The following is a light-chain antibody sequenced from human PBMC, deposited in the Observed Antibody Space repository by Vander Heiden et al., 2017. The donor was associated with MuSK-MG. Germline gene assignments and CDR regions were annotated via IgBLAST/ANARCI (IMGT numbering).Light chain of an antibody. V-gene: IGKV4-1*01. CDR3: LQYYSIPRT. CDR2: WAS. J-gene: IGKJ1*01. Sequence: DIVMTQSPDSLAVSLGERATINCRSSQSVLYSSNSMNYLAWYQQKPGQPPKLLIYWASTRESGVPDRFSGSGSGTDFTLTISSLQAEDVAVYYCLQYYSIPRTFGQGTKVEIK. CDR1: QSVLYSSNSMNY.